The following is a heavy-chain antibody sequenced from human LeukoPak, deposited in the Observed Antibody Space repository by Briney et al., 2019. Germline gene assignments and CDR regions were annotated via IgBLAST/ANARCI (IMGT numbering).Heavy chain of an antibody. V-gene: IGHV4-59*01. D-gene: IGHD4-23*01. CDR2: IYYSGST. CDR1: GGSISSYY. CDR3: ARAGGGNSADAFDI. J-gene: IGHJ3*02. Sequence: SETLSLTCTVSGGSISSYYWSWIRQPPGKGLGWIGYIYYSGSTNYNPSLKSRVTISVDTSKNQFSLKLSSVTAADTAVYYCARAGGGNSADAFDIWGQGTMVTVSS.